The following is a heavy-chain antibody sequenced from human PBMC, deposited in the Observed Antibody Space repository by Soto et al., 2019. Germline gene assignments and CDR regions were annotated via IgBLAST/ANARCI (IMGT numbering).Heavy chain of an antibody. CDR3: AREGRAYCGGDRPPGFDY. CDR1: GYTFTGYY. Sequence: ASVKVSCKASGYTFTGYYMHWVRQAPGQGLEWMGWINPNSGGTNYAQKFQGRVTMTRDTSISTAYMELSRLRSDDTAVYYCAREGRAYCGGDRPPGFDYCGQRTMVTVSS. J-gene: IGHJ4*02. CDR2: INPNSGGT. D-gene: IGHD2-21*02. V-gene: IGHV1-2*02.